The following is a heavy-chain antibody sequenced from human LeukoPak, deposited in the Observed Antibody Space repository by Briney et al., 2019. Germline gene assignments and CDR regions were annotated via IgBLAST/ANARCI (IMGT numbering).Heavy chain of an antibody. J-gene: IGHJ6*02. CDR3: AREASTEIIGGMDV. V-gene: IGHV3-30*02. D-gene: IGHD2-8*02. CDR2: IQTGGDPK. Sequence: PGGSLRLSCAASGFSFSSNGIHWFRQAPGKGLEWVSFIQTGGDPKYYADSVRGRFTISRDNSKKTCSLQMDSLRVEDTATYYCAREASTEIIGGMDVRGQGTTVTVTS. CDR1: GFSFSSNG.